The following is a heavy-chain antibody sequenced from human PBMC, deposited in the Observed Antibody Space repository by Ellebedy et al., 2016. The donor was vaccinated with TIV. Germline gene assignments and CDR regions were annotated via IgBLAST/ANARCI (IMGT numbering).Heavy chain of an antibody. J-gene: IGHJ4*02. V-gene: IGHV1-2*06. D-gene: IGHD6-19*01. CDR1: GYTFTGHY. CDR3: AREWSSGGERDFDY. Sequence: AASVKVSCKASGYTFTGHYMHWVRHAPGHGPEWMGRINPNSGGTNYAQTFQGRVTLTRDTSISTAYMELSWLRSDDTAVYDCAREWSSGGERDFDYWGQGTLVTVSS. CDR2: INPNSGGT.